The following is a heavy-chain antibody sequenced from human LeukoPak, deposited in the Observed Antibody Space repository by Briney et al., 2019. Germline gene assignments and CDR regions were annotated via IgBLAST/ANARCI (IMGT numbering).Heavy chain of an antibody. V-gene: IGHV3-21*01. CDR1: RFTFSSYS. J-gene: IGHJ4*02. Sequence: GGTLRLSRAASRFTFSSYSMNWVRQAPGKGLEWVSSISSSSSYIYYPHSVKGRFTISRDNAKNSLYLQMNSLRAEDTAVYYCARDLSGGGWYRYYLDYWGQGTLVTVSS. CDR2: ISSSSSYI. D-gene: IGHD6-19*01. CDR3: ARDLSGGGWYRYYLDY.